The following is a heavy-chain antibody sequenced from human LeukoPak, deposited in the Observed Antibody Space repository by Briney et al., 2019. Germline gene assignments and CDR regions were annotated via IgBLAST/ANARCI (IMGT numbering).Heavy chain of an antibody. CDR3: AKGGEYI. CDR2: INSGGGT. J-gene: IGHJ4*02. Sequence: GGSLRLSCAASGFPFSNYAMNWVRQAPGKGLEWVSGINSGGGTSYADSVKGRFTISRGTSRNTLYLQMNSLRAEDTALYYCAKGGEYIGGQGTLVTVSS. CDR1: GFPFSNYA. D-gene: IGHD1-1*01. V-gene: IGHV3-23*01.